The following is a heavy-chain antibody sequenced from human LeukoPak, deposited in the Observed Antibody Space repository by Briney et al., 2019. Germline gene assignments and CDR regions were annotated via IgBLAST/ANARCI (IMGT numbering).Heavy chain of an antibody. Sequence: ASVKVTCKASGYTFTSYAMHWVRQAPGQRLEWMGWINAGNGNTKYSQEFQGRVTITRDTSASTAYMELSSLRSEDMAVYYCATTVGDYYDSSGYYYGLAFDIWGQGTMVTVSS. V-gene: IGHV1-3*03. D-gene: IGHD3-22*01. J-gene: IGHJ3*02. CDR3: ATTVGDYYDSSGYYYGLAFDI. CDR2: INAGNGNT. CDR1: GYTFTSYA.